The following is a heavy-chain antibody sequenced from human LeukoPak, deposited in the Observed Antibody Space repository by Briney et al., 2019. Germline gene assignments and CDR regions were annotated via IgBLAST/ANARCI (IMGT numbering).Heavy chain of an antibody. CDR3: ASEGLAETTFAGDDAFDI. V-gene: IGHV3-21*01. D-gene: IGHD1-1*01. CDR1: GCSFSTIS. CDR2: ITSDSIQI. Sequence: PGGSLRLSCAGSGCSFSTISMNGVRQAPGKGREGVSSITSDSIQIFYSDSVKGRLTNSRDNAEKFLYLQMDSLRAEDTAVYYCASEGLAETTFAGDDAFDIRGQGTMVTVSS. J-gene: IGHJ3*02.